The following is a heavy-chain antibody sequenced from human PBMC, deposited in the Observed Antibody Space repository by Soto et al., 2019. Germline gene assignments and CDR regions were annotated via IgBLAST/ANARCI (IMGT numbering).Heavy chain of an antibody. V-gene: IGHV3-13*01. CDR3: TRKTPPTGMEV. D-gene: IGHD3-9*01. CDR2: IGSGGDT. Sequence: EVQLVESGGGLVQPGGSLRLSCAASGFTLSSYDIHWVRQATGEGLAWVSGIGSGGDTHYADSVKGRFIISREDGKNSLYIQMNNLRVGDTAVYYCTRKTPPTGMEVWGQGATVTVSS. J-gene: IGHJ6*02. CDR1: GFTLSSYD.